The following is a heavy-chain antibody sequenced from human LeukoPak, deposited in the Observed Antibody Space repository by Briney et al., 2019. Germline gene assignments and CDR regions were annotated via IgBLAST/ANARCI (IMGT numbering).Heavy chain of an antibody. D-gene: IGHD3-22*01. V-gene: IGHV3-23*01. J-gene: IGHJ4*02. CDR2: ISGSGGTT. CDR3: AKTNGYYSD. CDR1: GFTFSSYG. Sequence: GSLRLSCAASGFTFSSYGMNWVRQAPGKGLEWVSGISGSGGTTYYADSVKGRFTISRGNSKNSLSLQVSSLRAEDTAVYYCAKTNGYYSDWDQGTLVTVSS.